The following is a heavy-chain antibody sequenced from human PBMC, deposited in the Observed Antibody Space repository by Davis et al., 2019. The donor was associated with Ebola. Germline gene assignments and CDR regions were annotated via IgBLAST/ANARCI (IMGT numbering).Heavy chain of an antibody. V-gene: IGHV3-66*01. Sequence: GESLKISCAASGFTFSSYAMHWVRQAPGKGLEWVSVIYSGGSTYYADSVKGRFTISRDNSKNTLYLQMNSLRAEDTAIYYCAKGPTRSGYYWGQGTLVTVSS. CDR2: IYSGGST. CDR1: GFTFSSYA. CDR3: AKGPTRSGYY. J-gene: IGHJ4*02. D-gene: IGHD6-19*01.